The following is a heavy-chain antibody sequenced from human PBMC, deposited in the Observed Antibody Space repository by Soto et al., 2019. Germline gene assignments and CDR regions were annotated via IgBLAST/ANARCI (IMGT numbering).Heavy chain of an antibody. Sequence: ASVKVSCKVSGYTLTELSMHWVRQAPGKGLEWMGGFDPEDGETIYAQKFQGRVTMTEDTSTDTAYMELSSLRSEDTAVYYCATDSEVVGANFRCDYWGQGTLVTVSS. CDR3: ATDSEVVGANFRCDY. D-gene: IGHD1-26*01. V-gene: IGHV1-24*01. CDR1: GYTLTELS. CDR2: FDPEDGET. J-gene: IGHJ4*02.